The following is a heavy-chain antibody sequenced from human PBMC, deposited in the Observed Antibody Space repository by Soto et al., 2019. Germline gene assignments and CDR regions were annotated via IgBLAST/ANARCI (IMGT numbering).Heavy chain of an antibody. V-gene: IGHV1-69*01. CDR2: IIPIFGTA. D-gene: IGHD3-10*01. Sequence: SVKVSCESSGGTFSSYAISWVRQAPGQGLEWMGGIIPIFGTANYAQKFQGRVTITADESTSTAHMELSSLRSKDTAVYYCARGRVYGSGGYSHANYYYGMDVWGQGTTFTVSS. J-gene: IGHJ6*02. CDR3: ARGRVYGSGGYSHANYYYGMDV. CDR1: GGTFSSYA.